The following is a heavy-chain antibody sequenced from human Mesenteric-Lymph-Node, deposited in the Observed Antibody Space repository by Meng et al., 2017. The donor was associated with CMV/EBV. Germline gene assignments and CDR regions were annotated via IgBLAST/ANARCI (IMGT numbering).Heavy chain of an antibody. V-gene: IGHV4-34*01. Sequence: GSLRLSCAVYGGSFSGYYWSWIRQPPGKRLEWIGEINHSGSTNYNPSLKSRVTISVDTSKNQFSLKLSSVTAADTAVYYCARAPIFGVVISFDYWGQGTLVTVSS. CDR1: GGSFSGYY. D-gene: IGHD3-3*01. CDR3: ARAPIFGVVISFDY. J-gene: IGHJ4*02. CDR2: INHSGST.